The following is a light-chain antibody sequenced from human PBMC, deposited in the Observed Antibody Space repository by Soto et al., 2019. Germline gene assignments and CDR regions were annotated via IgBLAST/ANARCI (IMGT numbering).Light chain of an antibody. V-gene: IGKV4-1*01. Sequence: DMVMTQSPDSLAVSLGERATINCKSSQSVLYSSNNKNYLAWYQQKPGQPPQLLIYWASTRESGVPDRFSGSGSGTDFTLTISSLQAEDVAVYYCQQYYNTPLTFGGGTKVEIK. CDR2: WAS. CDR1: QSVLYSSNNKNY. CDR3: QQYYNTPLT. J-gene: IGKJ4*01.